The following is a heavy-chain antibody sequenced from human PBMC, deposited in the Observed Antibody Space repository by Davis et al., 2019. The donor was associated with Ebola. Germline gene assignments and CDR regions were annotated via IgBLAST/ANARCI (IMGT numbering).Heavy chain of an antibody. CDR3: AHSKEDILVLSGTVDHYGMDV. V-gene: IGHV3-7*03. CDR2: IKQDGSEK. CDR1: EFTFSGYW. J-gene: IGHJ6*02. Sequence: GESLKISCAASEFTFSGYWMSWVRQAPGKGLEWVANIKQDGSEKYYVDSVKGRFTISRDNAKNSLYLQMNSLKAEDTAVYYCAHSKEDILVLSGTVDHYGMDVWGQGTTVTVS. D-gene: IGHD2-2*01.